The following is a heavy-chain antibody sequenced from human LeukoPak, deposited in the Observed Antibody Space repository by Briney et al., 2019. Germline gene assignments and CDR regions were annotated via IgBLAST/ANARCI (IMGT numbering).Heavy chain of an antibody. J-gene: IGHJ4*02. D-gene: IGHD3-16*01. Sequence: GGSLRLSCAASGFTFSDYYMSWIRQAPGKGLEWVSAISGSGGSTYYADSVKGRFTISRDNSKNTLYLQMNSLRAEDTAVYYCARGTDSFDYWGQGTLVTVSS. V-gene: IGHV3-23*01. CDR1: GFTFSDYY. CDR3: ARGTDSFDY. CDR2: ISGSGGST.